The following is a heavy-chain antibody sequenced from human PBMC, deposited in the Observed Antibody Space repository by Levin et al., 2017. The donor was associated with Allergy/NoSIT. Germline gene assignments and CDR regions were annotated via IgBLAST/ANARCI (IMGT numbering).Heavy chain of an antibody. CDR3: ARSNSHAFDI. D-gene: IGHD2-21*01. CDR2: ITSDGSST. J-gene: IGHJ3*02. V-gene: IGHV3-74*01. CDR1: GFTFSSSW. Sequence: LSLTCAASGFTFSSSWMHWVRQAPGKGLVWVSRITSDGSSTSYADSVKGRFTISRDNAKNTLYLQMNSLRAEDTAVYYCARSNSHAFDIWGQGTMVTVSS.